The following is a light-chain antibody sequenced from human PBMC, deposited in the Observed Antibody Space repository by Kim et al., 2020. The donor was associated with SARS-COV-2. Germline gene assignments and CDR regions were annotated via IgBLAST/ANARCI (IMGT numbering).Light chain of an antibody. J-gene: IGKJ1*01. CDR3: QQYNSWPPWT. V-gene: IGKV3-15*01. CDR2: GAS. CDR1: QSVSSN. Sequence: EIVMTQSPATLSVSPGERATLSCRASQSVSSNLAWYQQKPGQAPRLLIYGASTRATGIPARFSGSGSGTEFTLTISSLQSEDVAVYYCQQYNSWPPWTFGQGTKVDIK.